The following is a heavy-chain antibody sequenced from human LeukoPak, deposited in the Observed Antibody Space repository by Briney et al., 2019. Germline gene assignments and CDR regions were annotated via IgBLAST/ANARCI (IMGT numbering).Heavy chain of an antibody. CDR2: ISSNSRYI. D-gene: IGHD6-13*01. CDR1: GFTFSTYS. J-gene: IGHJ4*02. CDR3: ARVAEAAVFDS. V-gene: IGHV3-21*06. Sequence: GGSLRLSCAASGFTFSTYSMSWVRQAPGKGLEWVSSISSNSRYIYYADSMRGRITISRDNAKNSLYLQMNSLKPEDTAVYYCARVAEAAVFDSWGQGTLVTVSS.